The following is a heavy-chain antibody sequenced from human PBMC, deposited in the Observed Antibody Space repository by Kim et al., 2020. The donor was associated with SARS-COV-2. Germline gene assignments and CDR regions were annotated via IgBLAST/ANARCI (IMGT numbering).Heavy chain of an antibody. J-gene: IGHJ4*02. D-gene: IGHD3-16*02. CDR2: ISGSGGST. CDR3: AKAGPLGDDYVWGSYRYHFDY. V-gene: IGHV3-23*01. Sequence: GGSLRLSCAAAGFTFSSYAMSWVRQAPGKGLEWVSAISGSGGSTYYADSVKGRFTISRDNSKNTLYLQMNSLRAEDTAVYYCAKAGPLGDDYVWGSYRYHFDYWGQGTLVTVSS. CDR1: GFTFSSYA.